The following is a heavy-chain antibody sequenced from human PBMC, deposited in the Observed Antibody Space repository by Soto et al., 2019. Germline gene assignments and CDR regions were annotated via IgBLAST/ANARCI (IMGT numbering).Heavy chain of an antibody. V-gene: IGHV3-23*01. CDR1: GFTFSSYA. Sequence: PAGSLRLSCAASGFTFSSYAMSWVRQAPGKGLEWVSAISGSGGSTYYADSVKGRFTISRDNSKITLYLQMNSLRAEDTAVYYCARLARRDGYNSDYWGQGTLVTVSS. CDR3: ARLARRDGYNSDY. CDR2: ISGSGGST. D-gene: IGHD5-12*01. J-gene: IGHJ4*02.